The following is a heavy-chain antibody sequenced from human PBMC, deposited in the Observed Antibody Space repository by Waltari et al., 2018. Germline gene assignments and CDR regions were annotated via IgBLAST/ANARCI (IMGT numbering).Heavy chain of an antibody. CDR1: GGSISSSSYY. CDR3: ASNTIRQLWWFDP. J-gene: IGHJ5*02. D-gene: IGHD2-21*01. Sequence: QLQLQESGPGLVKPSETLSLTCTVSGGSISSSSYYWGWIRQPPGKGLEWIGSIYYSGSTYYNPSLKSRVTISVDTSKNRFSLKLSSVTAADTAVYYCASNTIRQLWWFDPWGQGTLVTVSS. V-gene: IGHV4-39*07. CDR2: IYYSGST.